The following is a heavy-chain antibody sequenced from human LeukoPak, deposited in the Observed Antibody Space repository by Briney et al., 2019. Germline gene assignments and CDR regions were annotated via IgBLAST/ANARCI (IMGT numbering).Heavy chain of an antibody. D-gene: IGHD2-15*01. V-gene: IGHV5-51*01. CDR1: GYSLTSYW. J-gene: IGHJ5*02. CDR2: IYPGDSDT. Sequence: GGSLKISCQGSGYSLTSYWIGWVRQMPGKGLEWMGIIYPGDSDTRYSPSFQGQVTISADKSISTAYLQWSSLKASDTAMYYCARLAYCSGGSCYWFDPWGQGTLVTVSS. CDR3: ARLAYCSGGSCYWFDP.